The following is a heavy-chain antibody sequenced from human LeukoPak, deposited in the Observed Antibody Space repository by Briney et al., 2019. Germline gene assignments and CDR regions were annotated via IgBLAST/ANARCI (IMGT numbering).Heavy chain of an antibody. V-gene: IGHV4-61*02. Sequence: ETSETLSLTCTVSGGSISSGSYYWRWIRQPAGKGLEWIERIYTSGSTNYHPSLKSRLTISVDTSKNQFSLKLSSVTAADTAVYYCASSEVVIARQHWGQGNLVTVSS. CDR2: IYTSGST. J-gene: IGHJ1*01. CDR3: ASSEVVIARQH. D-gene: IGHD2-21*01. CDR1: GGSISSGSYY.